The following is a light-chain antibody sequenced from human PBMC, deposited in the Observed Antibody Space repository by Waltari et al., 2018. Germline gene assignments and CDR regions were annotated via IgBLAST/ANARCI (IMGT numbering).Light chain of an antibody. J-gene: IGLJ2*01. CDR1: SSDVGTYNL. V-gene: IGLV2-23*02. Sequence: QSALTQPASVSGSPGQSLTISCTGTSSDVGTYNLVSWYQQHPGKVPKVMIYEVTKRPSGVSNRFSGSKSGNTASLTISGLQAEDEADYYCCSYAGSGIVIFGGGTKLTVL. CDR2: EVT. CDR3: CSYAGSGIVI.